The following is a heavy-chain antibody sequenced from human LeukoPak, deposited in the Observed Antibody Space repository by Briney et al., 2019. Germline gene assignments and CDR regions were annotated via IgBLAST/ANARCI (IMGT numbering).Heavy chain of an antibody. Sequence: ASVKVSCKASGGAFSNYAISWVRQAPGQGLEWMGGIIPIFGTANYAQKFQGRVTTTTGESTSTAYMELSSLRSDDTAVYYCATSALKNNWNYRYGVDYWGQGTLVTVSS. CDR1: GGAFSNYA. V-gene: IGHV1-69*05. CDR2: IIPIFGTA. CDR3: ATSALKNNWNYRYGVDY. D-gene: IGHD1-7*01. J-gene: IGHJ4*02.